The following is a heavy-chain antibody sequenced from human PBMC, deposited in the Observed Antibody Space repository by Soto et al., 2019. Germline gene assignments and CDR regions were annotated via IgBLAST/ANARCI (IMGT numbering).Heavy chain of an antibody. Sequence: GGSLRLSCAASGFTFSDYFMTWIRQAPGKGLEWVSYISSSGTTIFYADSVQGRFTISRDNAKKSLYLEINSLRAEDTAVYYCAKVSSAWYAGFFDLWGQGTLVTVSS. D-gene: IGHD2-8*01. CDR3: AKVSSAWYAGFFDL. CDR2: ISSSGTTI. V-gene: IGHV3-11*01. J-gene: IGHJ4*02. CDR1: GFTFSDYF.